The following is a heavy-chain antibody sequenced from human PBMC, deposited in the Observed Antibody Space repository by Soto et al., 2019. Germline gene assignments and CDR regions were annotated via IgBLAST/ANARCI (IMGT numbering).Heavy chain of an antibody. Sequence: QVQLQQWGAGLLKPSEPLSLTCAVYGGSFSGHFWSWIRQPPGKGLEWIGEINHSGSTNFNPSVNRRVTISVDTSKNQFSLKVNSLTAADTAVYYCARGISLIVEVQRDAPDKYYFDSWGQGTVVTVSS. V-gene: IGHV4-34*01. J-gene: IGHJ4*02. CDR2: INHSGST. CDR3: ARGISLIVEVQRDAPDKYYFDS. CDR1: GGSFSGHF. D-gene: IGHD2-21*01.